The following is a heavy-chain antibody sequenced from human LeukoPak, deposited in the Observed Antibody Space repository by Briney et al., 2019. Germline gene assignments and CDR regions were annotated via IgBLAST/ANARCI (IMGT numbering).Heavy chain of an antibody. CDR3: ARAHVYDFWSGYYPWFDP. Sequence: SETLSLTCTVSGGSISSGNYYWSWIREPAGKGLEWIGYIYYSGSTNYNPSLKSRVTISVDTSKNQFSLKLSSVTAADTAVYYCARAHVYDFWSGYYPWFDPWGQGTLVTVSS. CDR1: GGSISSGNYY. J-gene: IGHJ5*02. D-gene: IGHD3-3*01. V-gene: IGHV4-61*10. CDR2: IYYSGST.